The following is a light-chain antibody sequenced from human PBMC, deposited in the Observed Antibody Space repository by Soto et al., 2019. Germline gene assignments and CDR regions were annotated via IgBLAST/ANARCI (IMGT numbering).Light chain of an antibody. CDR3: MQGLQPPLT. CDR2: LGS. Sequence: DIVMTQSPLSLPVTPGEPASISCRSSQSLLHRDGYNYLDWYLQKPGQSPQLLIHLGSIRASGVTDRFSGSGSGTDFTLKISRVVAEDVGVYYCMQGLQPPLTFGGGTKPEIK. CDR1: QSLLHRDGYNY. V-gene: IGKV2-28*01. J-gene: IGKJ4*01.